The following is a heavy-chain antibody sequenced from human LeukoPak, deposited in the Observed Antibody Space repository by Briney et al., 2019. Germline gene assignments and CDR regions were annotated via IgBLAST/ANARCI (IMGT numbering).Heavy chain of an antibody. CDR2: IYYSGST. J-gene: IGHJ5*02. CDR1: GGSISSGDYY. Sequence: PQTLSLTCTVSGGSISSGDYYWSWIRQPPGKGLEWIGYIYYSGSTYYNPSLKSRVTISVDTSKNQFSLKLSSVTAADTAVYSWPKSQRLSVAWFAPGGQEPLLTVSS. V-gene: IGHV4-30-4*08. CDR3: PKSQRLSVAWFAP. D-gene: IGHD6-25*01.